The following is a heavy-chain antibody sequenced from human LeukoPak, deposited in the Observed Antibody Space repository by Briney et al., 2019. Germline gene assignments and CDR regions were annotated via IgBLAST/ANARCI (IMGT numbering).Heavy chain of an antibody. D-gene: IGHD1-26*01. CDR2: IYYSGST. V-gene: IGHV4-31*03. CDR3: ARVNSVGATGYFDY. Sequence: SQTLSLTCTVSGGSISSGGYYWSWIRQHPGKGLEWIGYIYYSGSTYYNPSLKSRVTISVDTSKNQFSQKLSSVTAADTAVYYCARVNSVGATGYFDYWGQGTLVTVSS. J-gene: IGHJ4*02. CDR1: GGSISSGGYY.